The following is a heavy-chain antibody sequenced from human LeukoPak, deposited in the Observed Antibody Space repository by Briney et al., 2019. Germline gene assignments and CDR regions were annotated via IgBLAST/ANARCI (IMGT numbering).Heavy chain of an antibody. J-gene: IGHJ4*02. V-gene: IGHV4-39*01. CDR3: ARLRRGVRQMNFDY. CDR2: IYYSGST. D-gene: IGHD2-8*01. CDR1: GGSISSSSYY. Sequence: SETLSLTCTVSGGSISSSSYYWGWIRQPPGKGLEWIGSIYYSGSTYYNPSLKSRVTISVDTSKNQFSLKLSSVTAAGTAVYYCARLRRGVRQMNFDYWGQGTLVTVSS.